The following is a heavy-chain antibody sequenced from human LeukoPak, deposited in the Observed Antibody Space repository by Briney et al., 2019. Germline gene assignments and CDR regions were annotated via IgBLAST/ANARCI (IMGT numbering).Heavy chain of an antibody. Sequence: SETLSLTCTVSGVSIGAYYWTWIRQPPGKGLKWVGYIYYSGSTNYNPSLKSRVTISVDTSKNQFSLKLSSVTAADTAVYYCAATIAARNYYYYGMDVWGQGTTVTVSS. CDR2: IYYSGST. CDR1: GVSIGAYY. CDR3: AATIAARNYYYYGMDV. J-gene: IGHJ6*02. V-gene: IGHV4-59*08. D-gene: IGHD6-6*01.